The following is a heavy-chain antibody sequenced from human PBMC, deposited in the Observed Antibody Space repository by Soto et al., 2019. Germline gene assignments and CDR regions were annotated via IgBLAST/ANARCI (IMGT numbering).Heavy chain of an antibody. CDR2: ISYDGSDK. D-gene: IGHD3-16*01. CDR1: GFTFSSFG. Sequence: QVQLVESGGGVVQPGRSLRLSCAASGFTFSSFGMHWVRQAPDKGLQWVAVISYDGSDKYYADSVKGRFTISRDDSTNTMYLEKEKLGLGGTAGYFFGENSGYDYVWGSSGLDPWGQGTLVTVSS. J-gene: IGHJ5*02. CDR3: GENSGYDYVWGSSGLDP. V-gene: IGHV3-30*18.